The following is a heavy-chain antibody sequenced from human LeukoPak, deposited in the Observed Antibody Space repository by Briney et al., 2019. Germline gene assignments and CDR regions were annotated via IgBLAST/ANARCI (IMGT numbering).Heavy chain of an antibody. CDR2: INHSGST. CDR3: ARDRGWYYGSGSHYGLDV. Sequence: GSLRLSCAASGFTFSSYWMSWVRQPPGKGLEWIGEINHSGSTNYNPSLKSRVTISVDTSKNQFSLKLSSVTAADTAVYYCARDRGWYYGSGSHYGLDVWGQGTTVTVSS. J-gene: IGHJ6*02. CDR1: GFTFSSYW. D-gene: IGHD3-10*01. V-gene: IGHV4-34*01.